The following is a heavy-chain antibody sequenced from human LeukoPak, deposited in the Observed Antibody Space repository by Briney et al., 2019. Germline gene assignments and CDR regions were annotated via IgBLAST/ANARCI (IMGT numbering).Heavy chain of an antibody. J-gene: IGHJ4*02. CDR2: IYYSGTT. CDR3: ASIAYNRVYYFDY. D-gene: IGHD1-14*01. Sequence: PSETLSLTCTVSGGSISSSSYYWGWIRQPPGKGLEWIGNIYYSGTTYFNASLKSRVTISVDTSKNQFSLKLTSVTAADTAVYYCASIAYNRVYYFDYWGQGTLVTVSS. CDR1: GGSISSSSYY. V-gene: IGHV4-39*01.